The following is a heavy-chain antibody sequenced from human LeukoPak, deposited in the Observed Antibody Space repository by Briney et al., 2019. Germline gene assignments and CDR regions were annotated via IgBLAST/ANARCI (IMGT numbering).Heavy chain of an antibody. V-gene: IGHV5-51*01. Sequence: GESLKISCKGSGYSFTSYWIGWVRQMPGKGPEWMGIIYPGDSDTRYSPSFQGQVTISADRSISTAYLQWSSLKASDTAMYYCARGSGSYASAYFYGMDVWGQGTAVTVSS. CDR1: GYSFTSYW. J-gene: IGHJ6*02. D-gene: IGHD1-26*01. CDR2: IYPGDSDT. CDR3: ARGSGSYASAYFYGMDV.